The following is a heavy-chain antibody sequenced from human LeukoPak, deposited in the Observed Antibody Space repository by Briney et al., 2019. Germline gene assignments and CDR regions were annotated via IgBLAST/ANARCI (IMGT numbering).Heavy chain of an antibody. D-gene: IGHD3-3*01. V-gene: IGHV4-59*01. CDR3: ASLAIFGPGAFDI. Sequence: SETLSLTCTVSGGSISSYYWSWIRQPPGKGQEWIGYIYYSGSTNYNPSLMSRVTISVDTSKNQFSLKLSSVTAADTAVYYCASLAIFGPGAFDIWGQGTMVTVSS. CDR1: GGSISSYY. CDR2: IYYSGST. J-gene: IGHJ3*02.